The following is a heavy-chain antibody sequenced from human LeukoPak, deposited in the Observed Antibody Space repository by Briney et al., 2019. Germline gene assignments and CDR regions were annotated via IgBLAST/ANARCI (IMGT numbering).Heavy chain of an antibody. Sequence: PGASVKVSCKASGYTFTNYAMQWVRQAPGQRLKWMGWINAGDGKTRYSQKFQCRVTITRDTSASTAYMELSSLRSEDTAVYYCARGRWFATKVGYYFDYWGQGTLVTVSP. J-gene: IGHJ4*02. CDR3: ARGRWFATKVGYYFDY. CDR2: INAGDGKT. V-gene: IGHV1-3*01. CDR1: GYTFTNYA. D-gene: IGHD3-10*01.